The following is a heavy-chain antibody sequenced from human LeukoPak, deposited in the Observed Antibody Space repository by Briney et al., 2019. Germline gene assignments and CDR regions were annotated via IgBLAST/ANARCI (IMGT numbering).Heavy chain of an antibody. V-gene: IGHV4-38-2*01. CDR1: GYSISSGYY. CDR3: ARHHRPHSSSWLNY. J-gene: IGHJ4*02. Sequence: SETLSLTCAVSGYSISSGYYWGWIRQPPGKGLEWIGSIYHSGSAYYNPSLTSRVTISVDTSKNQFSLKLSSVTAADTAVYYCARHHRPHSSSWLNYWGQGTLVTVSS. CDR2: IYHSGSA. D-gene: IGHD6-13*01.